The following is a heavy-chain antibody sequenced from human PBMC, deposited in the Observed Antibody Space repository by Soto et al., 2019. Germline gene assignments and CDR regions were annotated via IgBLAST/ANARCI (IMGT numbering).Heavy chain of an antibody. D-gene: IGHD1-1*01. CDR2: ISWNSDDR. V-gene: IGHV3-9*01. CDR1: GFIFDDYA. J-gene: IGHJ4*01. Sequence: EVQLVESGGGLVQPGRSLRLSCAASGFIFDDYAMHWVRQVPGKGLEWVSGISWNSDDRAYADSVKGRFTISRDNAKNALYLQINSLRAEDTAFYYCVKKNECYFVYWGQGTLVTVSS. CDR3: VKKNECYFVY.